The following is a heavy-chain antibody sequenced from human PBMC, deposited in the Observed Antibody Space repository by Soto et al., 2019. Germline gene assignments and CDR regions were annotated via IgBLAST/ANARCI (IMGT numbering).Heavy chain of an antibody. J-gene: IGHJ5*02. V-gene: IGHV3-7*01. D-gene: IGHD2-15*01. CDR2: IKQDGSEK. Sequence: GGSLRLSCAASGFTFSSYWMSWVRQAPGKGLEWVANIKQDGSEKYYVDSVKGRFTISRENANNSLYLQMNSLRAEDTAGYYCAREADCSGGSCYTGGWFDPWGQGTLVTVSS. CDR3: AREADCSGGSCYTGGWFDP. CDR1: GFTFSSYW.